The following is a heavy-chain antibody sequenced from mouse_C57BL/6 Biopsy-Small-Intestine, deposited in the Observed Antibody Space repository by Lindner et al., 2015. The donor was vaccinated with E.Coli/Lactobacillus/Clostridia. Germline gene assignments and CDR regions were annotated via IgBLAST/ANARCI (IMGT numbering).Heavy chain of an antibody. D-gene: IGHD1-1*01. Sequence: LVKVSCKASGYSFSTYGISWVRQAPGQGLEWMGWISPYNGNTNYAQNLQGRVTMTADTSTNTAYMELRSLRYDDTAVYYCGRAATVLTPRNLLYWGQGTLVTVSS. CDR2: ISPYNGNT. V-gene: IGHV14-1*02. CDR3: GRAATVLTPRNLLY. CDR1: GYSFSTYG. J-gene: IGHJ4*01.